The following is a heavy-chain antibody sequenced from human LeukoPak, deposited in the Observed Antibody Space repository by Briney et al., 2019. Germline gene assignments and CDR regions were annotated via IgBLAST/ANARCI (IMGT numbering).Heavy chain of an antibody. CDR1: GGSISSYY. V-gene: IGHV4-4*07. D-gene: IGHD2-2*01. CDR2: IYTSGST. J-gene: IGHJ6*03. CDR3: ARDLEAAAGRFYSYMDV. Sequence: PSETLSLTCTVSGGSISSYYWSWIRQPAGKGLEWIGRIYTSGSTNYNPSLKSRVTMSVDTSKNQFSLKLTSVTAADTAVYYCARDLEAAAGRFYSYMDVWGKGTTVTVSS.